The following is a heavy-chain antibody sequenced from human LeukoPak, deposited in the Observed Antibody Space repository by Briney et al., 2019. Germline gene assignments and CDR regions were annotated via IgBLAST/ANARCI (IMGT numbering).Heavy chain of an antibody. V-gene: IGHV4-34*01. CDR3: ARHPLWFGELKT. J-gene: IGHJ4*02. CDR1: GGSFSGYY. D-gene: IGHD3-10*01. CDR2: INHSGST. Sequence: SETLSLTCAVYGGSFSGYYWSWIRQPPGKGLEWIGEINHSGSTNYNPSLKSRVTISVDTSKNQFSLKLSSVTAADTAVYYCARHPLWFGELKTWGQGTLVTVSS.